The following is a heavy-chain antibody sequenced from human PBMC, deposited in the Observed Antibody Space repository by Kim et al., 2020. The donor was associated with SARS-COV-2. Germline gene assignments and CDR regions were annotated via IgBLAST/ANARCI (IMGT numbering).Heavy chain of an antibody. Sequence: GGSLRLSCAASGFTFSSYSMNWVRQAPGKGLEWVSYISSSSSTIYYADSVKGRFTISRDNAKNSLYLQMNSLRDEDTAVYYCARDSSAAGEFYYYYYYGMDVWGQGTTVTVSS. CDR3: ARDSSAAGEFYYYYYYGMDV. D-gene: IGHD6-13*01. CDR1: GFTFSSYS. CDR2: ISSSSSTI. V-gene: IGHV3-48*02. J-gene: IGHJ6*02.